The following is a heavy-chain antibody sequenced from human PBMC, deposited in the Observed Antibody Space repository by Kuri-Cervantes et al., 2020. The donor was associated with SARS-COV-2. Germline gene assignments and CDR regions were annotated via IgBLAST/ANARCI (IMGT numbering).Heavy chain of an antibody. CDR2: IIPIFGTA. D-gene: IGHD3-22*01. Sequence: SVKVSRKASGYTFSSYAISWVRQAPGQGLEWMGGIIPIFGTANYAQKFQGRVTITTDESTSTAYMELSSLRSEDTAVYYCASKTYYYDSSGYYPDHSWYFDLWGRGTLVTVSS. V-gene: IGHV1-69*05. J-gene: IGHJ2*01. CDR3: ASKTYYYDSSGYYPDHSWYFDL. CDR1: GYTFSSYA.